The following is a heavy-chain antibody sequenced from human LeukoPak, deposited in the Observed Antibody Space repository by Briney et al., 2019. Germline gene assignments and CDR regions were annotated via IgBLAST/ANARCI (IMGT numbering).Heavy chain of an antibody. CDR2: IYYSGST. J-gene: IGHJ4*02. Sequence: SETLSLTCTVSGGSISSSSHYWGWIRQPPGKGLEWIGSIYYSGSTYYNPSLKSRVTISVDTSKNQFSLKLSSVTAADTAVYYCARHRSGVIVPTALGGWGQGTLVTVSS. CDR3: ARHRSGVIVPTALGG. D-gene: IGHD2-2*01. V-gene: IGHV4-39*01. CDR1: GGSISSSSHY.